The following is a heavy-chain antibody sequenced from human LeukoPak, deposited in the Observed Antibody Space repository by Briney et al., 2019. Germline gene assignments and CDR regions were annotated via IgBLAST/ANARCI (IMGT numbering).Heavy chain of an antibody. Sequence: SETLSLTCTVSGDSISSGDYYWSWIRQPAGKGLEWIGRISSSGSTNYNPSLKSRVTISVDTSKNQFSLKLSSVTAADTAWYFCARGPYSYDSSGAFDIWGQGTMVTVPS. CDR3: ARGPYSYDSSGAFDI. V-gene: IGHV4-61*02. J-gene: IGHJ3*02. CDR2: ISSSGST. D-gene: IGHD3-22*01. CDR1: GDSISSGDYY.